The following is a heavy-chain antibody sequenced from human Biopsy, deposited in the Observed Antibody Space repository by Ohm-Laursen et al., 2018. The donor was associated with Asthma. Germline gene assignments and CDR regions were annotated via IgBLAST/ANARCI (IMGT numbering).Heavy chain of an antibody. CDR2: ILFDGRKI. V-gene: IGHV3-30*18. CDR3: AKDRVAGRSYYFDY. J-gene: IGHJ4*02. D-gene: IGHD6-13*01. CDR1: GFNFHNYG. Sequence: SSLRPSCAASGFNFHNYGMNWVRRAPGRGLEWVAQILFDGRKINYPDSVKGRFTISRDNSKNMVYLQMNSLRPEDTAVYYCAKDRVAGRSYYFDYWGQGSLVSVSS.